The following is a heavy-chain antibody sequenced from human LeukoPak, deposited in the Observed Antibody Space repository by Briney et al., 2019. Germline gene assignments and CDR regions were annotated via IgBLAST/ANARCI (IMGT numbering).Heavy chain of an antibody. CDR1: GFTFSSYS. CDR3: ARESSDIVVVVAATLEYYYYYMDV. CDR2: ISSSSNYI. J-gene: IGHJ6*03. Sequence: GGSLRLSCAASGFTFSSYSMNWVRQAPGKGLEWVSSISSSSNYIYYADSVKGRFTISRDNAKNSLYLQMNSLRAEDTAVYYCARESSDIVVVVAATLEYYYYYMDVWGKGTTVTISS. V-gene: IGHV3-21*01. D-gene: IGHD2-15*01.